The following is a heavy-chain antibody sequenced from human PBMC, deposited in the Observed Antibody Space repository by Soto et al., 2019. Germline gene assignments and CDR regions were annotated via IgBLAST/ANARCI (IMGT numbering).Heavy chain of an antibody. D-gene: IGHD2-15*01. V-gene: IGHV1-3*01. CDR3: ARDIATGQPDY. CDR2: INPDNGNT. J-gene: IGHJ4*02. CDR1: GYTFTRYT. Sequence: ASVNVSCKASGYTFTRYTMNCVRQAPGQRLEWMGWINPDNGNTKSSQKFQDRVIITRDTSASTAYMDLSSLRSEDTAVYYCARDIATGQPDYWGQGTLVTVSS.